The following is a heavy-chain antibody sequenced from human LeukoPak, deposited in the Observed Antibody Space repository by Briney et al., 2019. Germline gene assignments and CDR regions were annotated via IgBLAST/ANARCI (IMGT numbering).Heavy chain of an antibody. CDR1: GFTFSDFA. V-gene: IGHV3-64*01. Sequence: PGGSLRLSCAASGFTFSDFAMHWVRQAPGKALEYVAVINSNGANTFHAKSLNDRFTISRDNSKNILYLQMGSLRAEDMAVYYCARGEEFYDSSGYRRLDSWGQGTLVVVSS. D-gene: IGHD3-22*01. J-gene: IGHJ4*02. CDR2: INSNGANT. CDR3: ARGEEFYDSSGYRRLDS.